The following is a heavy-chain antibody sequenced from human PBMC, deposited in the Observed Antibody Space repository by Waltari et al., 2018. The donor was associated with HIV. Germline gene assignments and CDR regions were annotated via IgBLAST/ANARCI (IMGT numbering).Heavy chain of an antibody. Sequence: EVQLVESGGGLVQPGGSLRLSCAASGFTFCNYIFDLVRQGTGKGLAWVIYMSSSIDTIYDAETVKVRITIYKDNATNSLYLQMNSLRDEDTAVYYCAGDRTSGPLRYFDSWGQGTLVTVSS. J-gene: IGHJ4*02. V-gene: IGHV3-48*02. CDR3: AGDRTSGPLRYFDS. D-gene: IGHD7-27*01. CDR1: GFTFCNYI. CDR2: MSSSIDTI.